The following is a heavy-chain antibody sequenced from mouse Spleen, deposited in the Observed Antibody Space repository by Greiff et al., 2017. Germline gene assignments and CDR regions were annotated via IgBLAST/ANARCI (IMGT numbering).Heavy chain of an antibody. Sequence: EVHLVESGGGLVKPGGSLKLSCAASGFTFSSYAMSWVRQSPEKRLEWVAEISSGGSYTYYPDTVTGRFTISRDNAKNTLFLQMTSLRSEDTAMYYCARKDLLGYSNYGAMDYWGQGTSVTVSS. CDR3: ARKDLLGYSNYGAMDY. V-gene: IGHV5-9-4*01. J-gene: IGHJ4*01. D-gene: IGHD2-5*01. CDR2: ISSGGSYT. CDR1: GFTFSSYA.